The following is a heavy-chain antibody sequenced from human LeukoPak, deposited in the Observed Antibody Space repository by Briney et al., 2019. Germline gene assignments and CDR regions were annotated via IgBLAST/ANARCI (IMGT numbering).Heavy chain of an antibody. Sequence: ASVKVSCKVSGYTLTELSMHWVRQAPGKGLEWMGGFDPEDVETIYAQKFQGRVTMTEDTSTDTAYMELSSLRSEDTAVYYCASSPLGYCSGGSCYSYYYYGMDVWGQGTTVTVSS. D-gene: IGHD2-15*01. CDR1: GYTLTELS. CDR2: FDPEDVET. CDR3: ASSPLGYCSGGSCYSYYYYGMDV. J-gene: IGHJ6*02. V-gene: IGHV1-24*01.